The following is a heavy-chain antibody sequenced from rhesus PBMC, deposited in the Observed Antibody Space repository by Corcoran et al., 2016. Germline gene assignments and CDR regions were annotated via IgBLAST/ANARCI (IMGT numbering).Heavy chain of an antibody. CDR1: GGSISSNY. J-gene: IGHJ4*01. Sequence: QVQLQESGPGLVKPSETLSLTCAVSGGSISSNYWSWIRQSPGKGLEWIGYIYGGRRNTSSNPSLKSRVTISTATPKTQFSLKLSSVTAADTAVYYCARYPEYTNYAYFDYWGQGVLVTVSS. CDR3: ARYPEYTNYAYFDY. V-gene: IGHV4-147*01. CDR2: IYGGRRNT. D-gene: IGHD4-23*01.